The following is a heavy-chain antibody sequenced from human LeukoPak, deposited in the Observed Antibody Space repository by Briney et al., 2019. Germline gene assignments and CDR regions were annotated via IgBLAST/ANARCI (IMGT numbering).Heavy chain of an antibody. V-gene: IGHV1-69*13. CDR3: ARGGPPHPDILTGYYPDDY. CDR2: SIPIFGTE. Sequence: SSVKVSCKASGCTFSSYAISWLRQAPGQGLEWMGGSIPIFGTENYAQKFQASVMITAVETTSTASMELSSLRSEDTAVYYCARGGPPHPDILTGYYPDDYWGQGPLVTVSS. CDR1: GCTFSSYA. J-gene: IGHJ4*02. D-gene: IGHD3-9*01.